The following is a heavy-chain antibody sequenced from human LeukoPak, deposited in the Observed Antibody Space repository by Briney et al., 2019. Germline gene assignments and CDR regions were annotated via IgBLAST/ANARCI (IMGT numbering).Heavy chain of an antibody. D-gene: IGHD3-22*01. CDR1: GFSFSAYA. Sequence: GGSLRLSCAASGFSFSAYAMSWVRQAPGKGLEWVSSLSSSSGYIYYADSVKGRFTVSRDNAKNSLYLQMNSLRADDTAVYYCARAPSEIGGYYPEYFRHWGQGTLVTVSS. V-gene: IGHV3-21*01. J-gene: IGHJ1*01. CDR3: ARAPSEIGGYYPEYFRH. CDR2: LSSSSGYI.